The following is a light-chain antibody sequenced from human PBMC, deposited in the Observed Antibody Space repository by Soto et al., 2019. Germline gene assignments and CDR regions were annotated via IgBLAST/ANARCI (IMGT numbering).Light chain of an antibody. CDR3: QQYYSYPLT. CDR1: QGISSY. V-gene: IGKV1-8*01. J-gene: IGKJ3*01. CDR2: AAS. Sequence: AIRMTQSPSSFSASTGDRVTITCRASQGISSYLAWYQQKPGKAPKLLIYAASTLQSGVPSRFSGSGSGTDFTLTISCLQSEDSATYYCQQYYSYPLTFGPGTKVDIK.